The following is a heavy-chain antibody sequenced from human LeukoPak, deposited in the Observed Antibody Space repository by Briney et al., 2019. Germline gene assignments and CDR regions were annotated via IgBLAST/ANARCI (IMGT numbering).Heavy chain of an antibody. V-gene: IGHV4-39*07. CDR2: IYYSGST. CDR1: GGSISSSSYY. CDR3: ARVLYYYDSSGYYYDAFDI. Sequence: SETLSLTCTVSGGSISSSSYYWGWIRQPPGKGLEWIGSIYYSGSTNYNPSLKSRVTISVDTSKNQFSLKLSSVTAADTAVYYCARVLYYYDSSGYYYDAFDIWGQGTMVTVSS. D-gene: IGHD3-22*01. J-gene: IGHJ3*02.